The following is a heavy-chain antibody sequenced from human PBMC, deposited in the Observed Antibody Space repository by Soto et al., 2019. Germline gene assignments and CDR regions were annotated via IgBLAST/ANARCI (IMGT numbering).Heavy chain of an antibody. CDR3: AKGPRGGSYEIHFDY. Sequence: PGGSLRLSCAASGFTFSSYAMSWVRQAPGKGLEWVSAISGSGGSTYYADSVKGRLTISRDNSKNTLYLQMNSLRAEDTAVYYCAKGPRGGSYEIHFDYWGQGTLVTVSS. V-gene: IGHV3-23*01. D-gene: IGHD1-26*01. CDR1: GFTFSSYA. J-gene: IGHJ4*02. CDR2: ISGSGGST.